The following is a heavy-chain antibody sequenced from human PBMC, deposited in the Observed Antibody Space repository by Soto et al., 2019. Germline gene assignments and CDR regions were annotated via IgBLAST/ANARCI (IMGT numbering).Heavy chain of an antibody. J-gene: IGHJ4*01. CDR3: TTEPDQRGLERPFDY. Sequence: PGGCLRLSCAGSGLTFFYAWMSWVRQAPGKGLEWVGRIKSKTDGGITDYAAPVKGRFTISRDDSKNTLYLQMNSLKTADAAVYYCTTEPDQRGLERPFDYSGDGTLVTHSS. D-gene: IGHD1-1*01. V-gene: IGHV3-15*01. CDR1: GLTFFYAW. CDR2: IKSKTDGGIT.